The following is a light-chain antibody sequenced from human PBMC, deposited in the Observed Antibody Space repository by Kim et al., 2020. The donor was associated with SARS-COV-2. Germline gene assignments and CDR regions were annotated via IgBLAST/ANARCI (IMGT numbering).Light chain of an antibody. CDR2: DNS. V-gene: IGLV1-40*01. CDR3: QSYDSSLTGSGV. Sequence: VTTSCTGSSSNIGAGYDVHWYQQLPGTAPKLLIYDNSNRPSGVPDRFSGSKSGTSASLAITGLQAEDEADYYCQSYDSSLTGSGVFGGGTQLTVL. J-gene: IGLJ3*02. CDR1: SSNIGAGYD.